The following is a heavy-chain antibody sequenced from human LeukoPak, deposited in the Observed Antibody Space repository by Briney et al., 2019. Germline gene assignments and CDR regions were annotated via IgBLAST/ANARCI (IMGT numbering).Heavy chain of an antibody. J-gene: IGHJ4*02. CDR3: AKDLEKYYGGNYFDY. Sequence: PGGSLRLSCAASGFTFSSYAMSWVRQAPGKGLEWVSAISGSGGSTYYADSVKGRFTISRDNSKNTLYLQMNSLRAEDTAVYYCAKDLEKYYGGNYFDYWGQGTLVTVSS. CDR1: GFTFSSYA. CDR2: ISGSGGST. D-gene: IGHD4-23*01. V-gene: IGHV3-23*01.